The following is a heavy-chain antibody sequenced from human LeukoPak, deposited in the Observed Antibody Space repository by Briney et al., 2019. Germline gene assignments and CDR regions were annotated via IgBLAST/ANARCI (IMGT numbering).Heavy chain of an antibody. Sequence: SVKVSCKASGGTFSSYTISWVRQAPGQGLEWMGRIIPILGIANYAQKFQGRVTVTADKSTSTAYMELSSLRSEDTAVYYCARDPGVMRHNWFDPWGQGTLVTVSS. CDR2: IIPILGIA. J-gene: IGHJ5*02. V-gene: IGHV1-69*04. D-gene: IGHD3-16*01. CDR3: ARDPGVMRHNWFDP. CDR1: GGTFSSYT.